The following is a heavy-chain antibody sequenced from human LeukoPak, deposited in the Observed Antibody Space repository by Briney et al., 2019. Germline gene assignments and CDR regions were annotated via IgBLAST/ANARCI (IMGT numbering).Heavy chain of an antibody. Sequence: GASVKVSCKASGYTFTIYGITWVRQAPGQSLEWMGWINVGSGNTKYSQKFQGRLTMTRDTSASTAYMELSSLRSDDTAVYYCARVEGFLTYHYLDYWGQGTLVTVSS. J-gene: IGHJ4*02. CDR1: GYTFTIYG. CDR2: INVGSGNT. CDR3: ARVEGFLTYHYLDY. D-gene: IGHD2-2*01. V-gene: IGHV1-3*01.